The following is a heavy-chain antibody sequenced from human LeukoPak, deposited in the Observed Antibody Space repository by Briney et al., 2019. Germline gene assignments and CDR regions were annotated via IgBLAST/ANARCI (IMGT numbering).Heavy chain of an antibody. Sequence: GGSLRLSCAASGFTFSSFDMNWVRQAPGKGLEWVSSISTSSRYIYYRDSVKGRFTISRDDAKNSIYLQMNSLRVEDTAVYYCARADCSGSTCYLRRSWFDPWGQGTPVTVSS. D-gene: IGHD2-2*01. V-gene: IGHV3-21*01. J-gene: IGHJ5*02. CDR3: ARADCSGSTCYLRRSWFDP. CDR1: GFTFSSFD. CDR2: ISTSSRYI.